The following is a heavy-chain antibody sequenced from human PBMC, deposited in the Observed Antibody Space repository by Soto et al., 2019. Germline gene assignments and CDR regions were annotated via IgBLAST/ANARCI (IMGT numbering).Heavy chain of an antibody. CDR2: ISYDGSNK. D-gene: IGHD3-22*01. J-gene: IGHJ6*02. V-gene: IGHV3-30*18. CDR1: GFTFSSYG. Sequence: GGSLRLSCAASGFTFSSYGMHWVRQAPGKGLEWVAVISYDGSNKYYADSVKGRFTISRDNSKNTLYLQMNSLRAEDTAVYYCAKDDYYDSFLYYYYGMDVWGQGTTVTVSS. CDR3: AKDDYYDSFLYYYYGMDV.